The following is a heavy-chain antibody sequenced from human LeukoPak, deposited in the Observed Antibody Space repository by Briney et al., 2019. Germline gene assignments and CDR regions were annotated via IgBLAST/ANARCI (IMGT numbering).Heavy chain of an antibody. Sequence: PGGSLRLSCAASGFTVSSNYMSWVRQAPGKGLEWVAAIKYDGSKTHYADSVKGRFTISRDNSKDTLYLQMNSLRADDTAVYYCARDGITPPGIFNFDYWGQGTLVTVSS. CDR3: ARDGITPPGIFNFDY. CDR1: GFTVSSNY. J-gene: IGHJ4*02. CDR2: IKYDGSKT. D-gene: IGHD2-21*01. V-gene: IGHV3-30-3*01.